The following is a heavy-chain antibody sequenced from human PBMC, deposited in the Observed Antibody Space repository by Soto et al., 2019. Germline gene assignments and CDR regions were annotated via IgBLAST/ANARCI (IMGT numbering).Heavy chain of an antibody. V-gene: IGHV1-18*01. D-gene: IGHD1-7*01. CDR1: GYTFTTSG. Sequence: QVQLVQSGGEVKKPGASVKVSCKASGYTFTTSGVSWVRQAPGQGLEWMGWVSGYNGNTKYEEKVHDRVTMTTDTSTSTAYLELRSLTTDDTAVYYFARAGELPYYYYGMDVWGQGTTVIVSS. J-gene: IGHJ6*02. CDR3: ARAGELPYYYYGMDV. CDR2: VSGYNGNT.